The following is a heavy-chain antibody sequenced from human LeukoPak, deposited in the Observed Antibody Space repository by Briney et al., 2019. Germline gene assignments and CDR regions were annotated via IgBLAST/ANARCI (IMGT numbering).Heavy chain of an antibody. V-gene: IGHV3-48*04. D-gene: IGHD3-10*02. CDR3: AELGITMIGGV. J-gene: IGHJ6*04. CDR1: GFTFSSYW. Sequence: GGSLRLSCAGSGFTFSSYWMSWVRQAPGKGLEWVSYISSSGSTIYYADSVKGRFTISRDNAKNSLYLQMDSLRAEDTAVYYCAELGITMIGGVWGKGTTVIISS. CDR2: ISSSGSTI.